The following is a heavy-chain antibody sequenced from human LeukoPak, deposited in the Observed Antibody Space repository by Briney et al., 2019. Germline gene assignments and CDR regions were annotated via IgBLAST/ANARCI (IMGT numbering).Heavy chain of an antibody. CDR1: GFTFSSYA. J-gene: IGHJ6*03. Sequence: GGSLRLSCAASGFTFSSYAMSWVRQAPGKGLEWVSAISGSGGSTYYADSVKGRFTISRDNSKNTLYLQMNSLRAEDTAVYYCAKAPRNSVFSTNMDVWAKGPTVTVS. CDR3: AKAPRNSVFSTNMDV. D-gene: IGHD1-26*01. V-gene: IGHV3-23*01. CDR2: ISGSGGST.